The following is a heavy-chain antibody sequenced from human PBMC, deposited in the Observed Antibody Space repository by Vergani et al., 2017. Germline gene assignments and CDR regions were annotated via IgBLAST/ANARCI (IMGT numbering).Heavy chain of an antibody. J-gene: IGHJ3*01. CDR3: AREYSSTSGRAFDF. V-gene: IGHV3-15*01. Sequence: EVQLVESGGGLVKPGGSLRLSCAASGFTFSNAWMSWVRQAPGKGLEWVGRIKSKTDGGTTDYAAPVKGRFTISRDDSKNTLYLQMDSLRAEDTAVYYCAREYSSTSGRAFDFWGQGTKVTVSS. D-gene: IGHD2-2*01. CDR1: GFTFSNAW. CDR2: IKSKTDGGTT.